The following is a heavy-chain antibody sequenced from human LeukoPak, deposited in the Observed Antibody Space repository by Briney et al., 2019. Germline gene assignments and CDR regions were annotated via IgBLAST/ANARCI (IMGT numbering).Heavy chain of an antibody. J-gene: IGHJ4*02. CDR2: IYTSGST. Sequence: KASETLSLTCTVSGVSISDYYWSWIRQPAGKGLEWIGRIYTSGSTNYNPSLKSRVTMSVDTSKNQFSLKLSSLTAADTAMYYCVIFTDYYFDYWGQGTLVTVSS. V-gene: IGHV4-4*07. D-gene: IGHD2-21*02. CDR3: VIFTDYYFDY. CDR1: GVSISDYY.